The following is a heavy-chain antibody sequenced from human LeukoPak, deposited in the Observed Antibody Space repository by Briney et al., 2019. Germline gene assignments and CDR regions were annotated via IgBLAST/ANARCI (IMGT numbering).Heavy chain of an antibody. V-gene: IGHV4-4*02. CDR1: GGSISSSNW. J-gene: IGHJ4*02. CDR2: IYHSGST. D-gene: IGHD5-12*01. Sequence: PSETLSLTCTVSGGSISSSNWWSWVRQPPGKGLEWIGEIYHSGSTNYNPSLKSRVTISVDKSKNQFSLKLSSVTAADTAVYYCARDSGYSGPEAFDYWGQGTLVTVSS. CDR3: ARDSGYSGPEAFDY.